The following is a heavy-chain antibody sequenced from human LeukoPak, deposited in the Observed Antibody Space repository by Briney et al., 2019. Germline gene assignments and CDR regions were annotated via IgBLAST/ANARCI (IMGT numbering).Heavy chain of an antibody. CDR3: ASSTYDILTGLGDAFDI. D-gene: IGHD3-9*01. V-gene: IGHV4-61*02. J-gene: IGHJ3*02. CDR1: GGSISSGSYY. Sequence: PSQTLSLTCTVSGGSISSGSYYWSWIRQPAGKGLEWIGRIYTSGSTNYNPSLKSRVTISVDTSKNQFSLKLSSVTAADTAVYYCASSTYDILTGLGDAFDIWGQGTMVTVS. CDR2: IYTSGST.